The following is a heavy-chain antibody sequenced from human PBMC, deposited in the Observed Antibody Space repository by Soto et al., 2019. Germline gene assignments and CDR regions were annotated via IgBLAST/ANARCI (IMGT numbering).Heavy chain of an antibody. J-gene: IGHJ6*02. V-gene: IGHV3-7*05. CDR1: GFTFMTYW. D-gene: IGHD5-18*01. Sequence: EVQLVESGGGLVQPGGPLRLSCAASGFTFMTYWLSWVRQVPGKGLEWVANINLDGSEKNYVDSVKGRFTISRDNARNSLYLQMSSLRAEDTALYYCARDGSTSWYSYDYHGMDVWGQGTTVTVSS. CDR3: ARDGSTSWYSYDYHGMDV. CDR2: INLDGSEK.